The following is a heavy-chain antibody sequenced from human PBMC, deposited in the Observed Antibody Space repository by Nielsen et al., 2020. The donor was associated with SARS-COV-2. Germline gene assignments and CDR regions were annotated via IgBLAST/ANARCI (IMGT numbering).Heavy chain of an antibody. CDR3: ATSGYSSGWGVY. V-gene: IGHV3-30*03. J-gene: IGHJ4*02. D-gene: IGHD6-19*01. Sequence: GGSLRLSCAASGFTFSSYGMHWVRQAPGKGLEWVAVISYDGSNKYYADSVKDRFTISRDNSKNTLYLQMNSLRAEDTAVYYCATSGYSSGWGVYWGQGTLVTVSS. CDR1: GFTFSSYG. CDR2: ISYDGSNK.